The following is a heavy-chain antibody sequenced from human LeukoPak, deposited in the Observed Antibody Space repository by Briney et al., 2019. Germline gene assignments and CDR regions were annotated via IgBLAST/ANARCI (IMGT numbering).Heavy chain of an antibody. CDR1: GGSMNGGNYY. J-gene: IGHJ3*02. Sequence: SETLSLTCTVSGGSMNGGNYYWSWIRQPAGKGLEWIGRIYTSGSTNYNPSLKSRVTMSVDTSKNQFSLKLSSVTAADTAVYYCAREIAVGVTMIVVVTYAFDIWGQGTMVTVSS. CDR3: AREIAVGVTMIVVVTYAFDI. V-gene: IGHV4-61*02. D-gene: IGHD3-22*01. CDR2: IYTSGST.